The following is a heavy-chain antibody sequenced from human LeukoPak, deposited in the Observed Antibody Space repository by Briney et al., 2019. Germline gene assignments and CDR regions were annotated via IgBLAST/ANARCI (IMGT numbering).Heavy chain of an antibody. J-gene: IGHJ4*02. CDR2: IYYSGST. Sequence: PSETLSLTCTVSGGSISSYYWSWIRQPPGKGLEWIGYIYYSGSTNYNPSLESRVTISVDTSKSQLSLKLSSVTAADTAVYYCARCASWGLTNDYWGQGTLVTVSS. CDR1: GGSISSYY. D-gene: IGHD7-27*01. V-gene: IGHV4-59*08. CDR3: ARCASWGLTNDY.